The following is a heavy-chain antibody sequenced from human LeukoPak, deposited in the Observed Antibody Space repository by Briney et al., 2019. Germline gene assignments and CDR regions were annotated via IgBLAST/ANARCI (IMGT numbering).Heavy chain of an antibody. Sequence: PGGSLRLSCAASGFSVDDKYMMWVRQAPGKGLEWVSVIYVGASTSYADSVKGRFTISRDISKNTLNLQMNSLRVDDTAVYYCAKGSFSPYYYYGMDVWGQGTTVTVSS. CDR1: GFSVDDKY. V-gene: IGHV3-66*02. CDR3: AKGSFSPYYYYGMDV. CDR2: IYVGAST. J-gene: IGHJ6*02. D-gene: IGHD1-26*01.